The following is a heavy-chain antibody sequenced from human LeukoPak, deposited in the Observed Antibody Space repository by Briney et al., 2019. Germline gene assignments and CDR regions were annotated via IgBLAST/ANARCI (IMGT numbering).Heavy chain of an antibody. D-gene: IGHD5-12*01. CDR3: ARDGNSGYDLTYYYGLDV. J-gene: IGHJ6*02. V-gene: IGHV3-30-3*01. Sequence: GGSLRLSCTASGFSFSSFAMHWVRQAPGKGLEWVAVTPYDGNTKYYADSVKGRFTISRENSKNTLYLQMNSLRPEDTALYYCARDGNSGYDLTYYYGLDVWGQGTTVTVPS. CDR2: TPYDGNTK. CDR1: GFSFSSFA.